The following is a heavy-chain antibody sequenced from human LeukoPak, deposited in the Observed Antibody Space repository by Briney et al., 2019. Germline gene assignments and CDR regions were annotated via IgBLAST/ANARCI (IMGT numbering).Heavy chain of an antibody. CDR1: GYSFTNYG. V-gene: IGHV1-18*01. Sequence: GASVKVSCTASGYSFTNYGISWVRQAPGQGLEWMGWISAYNGNTNYAPRLQGRVTMTTDTSTRTAYMELRSLRSDDTAVYFCASGGGDDTSGYYDAFDIWGQGTMVTVSS. CDR3: ASGGGDDTSGYYDAFDI. CDR2: ISAYNGNT. D-gene: IGHD3-22*01. J-gene: IGHJ3*02.